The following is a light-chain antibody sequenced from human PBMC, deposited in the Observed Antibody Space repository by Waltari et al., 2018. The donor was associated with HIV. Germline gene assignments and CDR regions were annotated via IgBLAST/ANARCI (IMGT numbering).Light chain of an antibody. CDR3: CSYAGVDTLAHVV. CDR1: SSDVGSYNL. J-gene: IGLJ2*01. V-gene: IGLV2-23*02. Sequence: QSALTQPASMSGSPGQSITISCSGTSSDVGSYNLVSWYQQHPGKVPKLIIYEVTKRPSDVSNRFSASKSGDTASLTISGLQPEDEADYYCCSYAGVDTLAHVVFGGGTKLTVL. CDR2: EVT.